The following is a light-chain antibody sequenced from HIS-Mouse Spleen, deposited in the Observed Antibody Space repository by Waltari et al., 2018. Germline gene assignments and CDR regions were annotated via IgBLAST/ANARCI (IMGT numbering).Light chain of an antibody. Sequence: QSALTQPASVSGSHGQSITISCTGTSSDVGSYNLVSWSQQHPGKAPKLMIYEGSKRPSGVSNRFSGSKSGNTASLTISGLQAEDEADYYCCSYAGSSTLVFGGGTKLTVL. CDR3: CSYAGSSTLV. CDR1: SSDVGSYNL. J-gene: IGLJ3*02. V-gene: IGLV2-23*01. CDR2: EGS.